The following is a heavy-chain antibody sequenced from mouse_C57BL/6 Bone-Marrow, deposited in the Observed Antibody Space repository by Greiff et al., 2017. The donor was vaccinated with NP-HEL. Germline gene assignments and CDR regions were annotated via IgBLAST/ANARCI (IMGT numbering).Heavy chain of an antibody. V-gene: IGHV1-69*01. CDR2: IDPSDSYT. CDR3: ARYGRYPY. Sequence: QVQLQQPGAELVMPGASVKLSCKASGYTFTSYWMHWVKQRPGQGLEWIGEIDPSDSYTNYNQKFKGKSTLTVDKSSSTAYMQLSSLTSEDSAVYYCARYGRYPYWGEGTTLTVSA. CDR1: GYTFTSYW. J-gene: IGHJ2*01. D-gene: IGHD1-1*01.